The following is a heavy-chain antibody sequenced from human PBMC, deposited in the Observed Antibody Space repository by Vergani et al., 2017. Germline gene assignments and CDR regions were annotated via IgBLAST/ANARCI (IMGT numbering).Heavy chain of an antibody. J-gene: IGHJ4*02. V-gene: IGHV3-30*18. Sequence: QVQLVESGGGVVQPGRSLRLSCAASGFTFSSYGMHWVRQAPGKGLEWVAVITYDGSNKYYADSVKGRVTISRDNSKNTLYLQMNSLRAEDTAVYYCAKNQRDSGSYYGYWGQGTLVTVSS. D-gene: IGHD1-26*01. CDR3: AKNQRDSGSYYGY. CDR1: GFTFSSYG. CDR2: ITYDGSNK.